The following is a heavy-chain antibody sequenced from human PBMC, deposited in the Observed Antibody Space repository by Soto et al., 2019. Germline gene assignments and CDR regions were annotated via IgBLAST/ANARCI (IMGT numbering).Heavy chain of an antibody. J-gene: IGHJ6*02. CDR3: AKGGGDSLRYGMDV. D-gene: IGHD2-21*02. CDR2: ISGSGGSI. V-gene: IGHV3-23*01. CDR1: GFFFSSSA. Sequence: EVQLLDSGGGLVQPGGALRLSCSASGFFFSSSAMNWVRQAPGKGLEWVSAISGSGGSIYYADSVKGRFTISRDNSKTTLYLEMDSLRAEDTAVYYCAKGGGDSLRYGMDVWGQGTTVTVSS.